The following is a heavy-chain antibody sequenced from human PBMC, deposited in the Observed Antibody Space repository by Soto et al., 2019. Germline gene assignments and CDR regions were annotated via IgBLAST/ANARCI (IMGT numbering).Heavy chain of an antibody. CDR3: ATEAGRLRFLEWLPPQH. Sequence: QVQLQESGPGLVKPSQTLSLTCTVSGGSISSGDYYWSWIRQPPGKGLEWIGYIYYSGSTYYNPSLKSRVTISVDTSKNQFSLKLSSVTAADTAVYYCATEAGRLRFLEWLPPQHWGQGTLVTVSS. D-gene: IGHD3-3*01. J-gene: IGHJ1*01. V-gene: IGHV4-30-4*01. CDR1: GGSISSGDYY. CDR2: IYYSGST.